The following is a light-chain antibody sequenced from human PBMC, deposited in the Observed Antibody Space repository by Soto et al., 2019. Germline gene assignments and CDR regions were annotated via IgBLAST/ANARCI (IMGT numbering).Light chain of an antibody. CDR2: EFT. J-gene: IGLJ2*01. CDR1: ASDIGAYNL. CDR3: CSFAKGENIV. V-gene: IGLV2-23*02. Sequence: QSALTQPASVSGSPGQSLTISCTGTASDIGAYNLVSWYQLHPRKPPKLIIYEFTKRPSGVSNRFSGSKSGYTASLTISGVQSEDEADYYCCSFAKGENIVFGGGTKLTVL.